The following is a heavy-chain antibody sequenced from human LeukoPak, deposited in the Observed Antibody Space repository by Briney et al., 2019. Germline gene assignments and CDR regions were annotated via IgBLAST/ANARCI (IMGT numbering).Heavy chain of an antibody. J-gene: IGHJ2*01. CDR2: ISGYNGDT. CDR1: GYTFTHHG. CDR3: ARDPYNISGRYQYLDH. D-gene: IGHD6-19*01. Sequence: ASVKVSCKASGYTFTHHGISWVRQAPGQGLEWMGWISGYNGDTIYAQKLQGRVTMTTDRSTTTAYVELRSLTSDDTAVYYCARDPYNISGRYQYLDHSGRGTLVTVCS. V-gene: IGHV1-18*01.